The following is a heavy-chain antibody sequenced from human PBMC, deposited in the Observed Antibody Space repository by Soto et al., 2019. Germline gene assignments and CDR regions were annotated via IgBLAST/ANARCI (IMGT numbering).Heavy chain of an antibody. CDR1: GFTVSSNY. CDR2: IYSGGST. CDR3: ARDWRDYGDYGLRYFDL. J-gene: IGHJ2*01. D-gene: IGHD4-17*01. Sequence: GGSLRLSCAASGFTVSSNYMSWVRQAPGKGLEWVSVIYSGGSTYYADSVKGRFTISRHNSKNTLYLQMNSLRAEDTAVYYCARDWRDYGDYGLRYFDLWGRGTLVTVSS. V-gene: IGHV3-53*04.